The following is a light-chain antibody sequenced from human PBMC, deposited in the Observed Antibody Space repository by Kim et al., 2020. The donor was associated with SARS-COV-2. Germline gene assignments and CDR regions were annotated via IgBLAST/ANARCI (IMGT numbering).Light chain of an antibody. CDR2: QHD. Sequence: VPPGQTARITCSGDKLGDKYAFWYQQKPGQSHVLVMFQHDKRPSGISQRFSGSNSGNTAILTISGTRTIDEADYYCQAWDSSAAVFGGGTQLTVL. J-gene: IGLJ2*01. CDR1: KLGDKY. V-gene: IGLV3-1*01. CDR3: QAWDSSAAV.